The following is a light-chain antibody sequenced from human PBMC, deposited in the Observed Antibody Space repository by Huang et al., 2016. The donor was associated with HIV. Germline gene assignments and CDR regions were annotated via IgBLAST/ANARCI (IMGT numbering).Light chain of an antibody. J-gene: IGKJ1*01. CDR3: LQTYTTPPT. CDR2: GAS. Sequence: DIQMTQSPSSLSASVGDRVTITCRASESISNYLNWYQQRPGKAPKLLIYGASSLHSWVPSRFSGSASGTDFTLTISSLQFEDFASYYCLQTYTTPPTFGLGTRVEI. CDR1: ESISNY. V-gene: IGKV1-39*01.